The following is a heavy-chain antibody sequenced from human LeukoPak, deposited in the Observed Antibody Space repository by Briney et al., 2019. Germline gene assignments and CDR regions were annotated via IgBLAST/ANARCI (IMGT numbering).Heavy chain of an antibody. Sequence: GGSLRLSCVASGFTFSTAWMHWVRQTPGKGLVWVSHINGDGRRINYADDVKGRFTISRDNAKNTLYLQMNSLRTEDTAVYYCAIGDGLGKLSSSFEYWGQGTLVTVSS. D-gene: IGHD3-16*02. CDR2: INGDGRRI. J-gene: IGHJ4*02. CDR3: AIGDGLGKLSSSFEY. CDR1: GFTFSTAW. V-gene: IGHV3-74*01.